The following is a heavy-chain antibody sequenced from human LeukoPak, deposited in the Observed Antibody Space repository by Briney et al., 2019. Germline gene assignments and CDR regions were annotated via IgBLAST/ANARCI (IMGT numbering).Heavy chain of an antibody. D-gene: IGHD3-3*01. CDR2: IYHSGST. J-gene: IGHJ5*02. CDR3: ASRITIFGVDNAPNWFDP. V-gene: IGHV4-30-2*01. Sequence: SETLSLTCTVSGGSISSGGYYWSWIRQPPGKGLEWIGYIYHSGSTYYNPSLKSRVTISVDRSKNQFSLKLSSVTAADTAVYYCASRITIFGVDNAPNWFDPWGQGTLVTVSS. CDR1: GGSISSGGYY.